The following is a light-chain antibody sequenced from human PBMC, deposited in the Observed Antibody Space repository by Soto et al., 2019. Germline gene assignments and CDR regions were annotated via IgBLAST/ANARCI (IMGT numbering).Light chain of an antibody. J-gene: IGLJ1*01. CDR3: SAYSSSVAFV. CDR2: EVS. Sequence: QSALTQAASVSGSPGQSITISCTGTSSDVGAYNYVSWYQQHPGKAPKLIIYEVSNRPSGISSRFSGSRSGNTASLTISGLQAEDEADYYCSAYSSSVAFVFGTGTKLTVL. V-gene: IGLV2-14*01. CDR1: SSDVGAYNY.